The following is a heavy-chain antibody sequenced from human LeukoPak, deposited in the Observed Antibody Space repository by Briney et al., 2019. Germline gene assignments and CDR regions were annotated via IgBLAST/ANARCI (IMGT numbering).Heavy chain of an antibody. V-gene: IGHV3-30-3*01. D-gene: IGHD3-3*01. CDR2: ISYDGSNK. J-gene: IGHJ4*02. CDR1: GFTFSSYA. CDR3: AKDQYDFWSGYLVY. Sequence: PGGSLRLSCAASGFTFSSYAMHWVRQAPGKGLEWVAVISYDGSNKYYADSVKGRLTISRDNSKNTLYLQMNSLRAEDTAVYYCAKDQYDFWSGYLVYWGQGTLVTVSS.